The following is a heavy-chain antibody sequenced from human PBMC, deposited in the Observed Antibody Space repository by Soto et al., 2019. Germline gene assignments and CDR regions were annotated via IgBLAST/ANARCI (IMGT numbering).Heavy chain of an antibody. V-gene: IGHV4-31*03. D-gene: IGHD3-22*01. Sequence: LSLTCTVSGGSISSGGYYWSWIRQHPGKGLEWIGYIYYSGSTYYNPSLKSRVTISVDTSKNQFSLKLSSVTAADTAVYYCARSSFDYYDSSGYYYFDYWGQGTLVTVSS. CDR3: ARSSFDYYDSSGYYYFDY. CDR2: IYYSGST. J-gene: IGHJ4*02. CDR1: GGSISSGGYY.